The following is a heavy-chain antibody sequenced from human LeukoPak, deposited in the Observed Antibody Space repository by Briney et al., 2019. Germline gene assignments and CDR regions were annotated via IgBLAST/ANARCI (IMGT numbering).Heavy chain of an antibody. D-gene: IGHD3-10*01. CDR1: GYTFTGYY. J-gene: IGHJ4*02. CDR3: ARVYYYVSGSYYNVNPYYFDY. Sequence: ASVKVSCKASGYTFTGYYMHWVRQAPGQGLEWMGRINPNSGGTNYAQKFQGRVTMTRDTSISTAYMELSRLRSDDTAVYYCARVYYYVSGSYYNVNPYYFDYWGQGNLVTVSS. CDR2: INPNSGGT. V-gene: IGHV1-2*06.